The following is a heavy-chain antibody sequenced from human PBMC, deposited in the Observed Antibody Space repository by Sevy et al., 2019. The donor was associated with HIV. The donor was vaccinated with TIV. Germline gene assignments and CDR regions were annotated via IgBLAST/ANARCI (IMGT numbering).Heavy chain of an antibody. CDR1: GGTFSSYA. J-gene: IGHJ6*03. V-gene: IGHV1-69*06. D-gene: IGHD2-15*01. CDR2: IIPILGTA. Sequence: ASVKVSCKASGGTFSSYAISWVRQAPGQGLAWMGGIIPILGTANYAQKFQGRVTITADKSTSTAYMELSSLRSEDTAVYYCARAVVAATSYYYYMDVWGKGTTVTVSS. CDR3: ARAVVAATSYYYYMDV.